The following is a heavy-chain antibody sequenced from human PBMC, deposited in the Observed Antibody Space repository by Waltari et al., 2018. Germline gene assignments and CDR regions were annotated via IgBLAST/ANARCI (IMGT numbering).Heavy chain of an antibody. CDR2: IRDDGSNK. D-gene: IGHD4-17*01. CDR3: AKDLTVTTWGLDAFDI. CDR1: GFTFSSYG. J-gene: IGHJ3*02. Sequence: QVQLVESGGGVVQPGGSLRLSCAASGFTFSSYGMHWVRQAPGKGLGWVAFIRDDGSNKYYADSVKGRFTISRDNSKNTLYLQMNSLRAEDTAVYYCAKDLTVTTWGLDAFDIWGQGTMVTVSS. V-gene: IGHV3-30*02.